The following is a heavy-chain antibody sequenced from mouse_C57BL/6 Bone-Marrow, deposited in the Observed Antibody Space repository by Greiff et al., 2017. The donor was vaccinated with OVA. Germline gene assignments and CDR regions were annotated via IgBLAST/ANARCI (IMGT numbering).Heavy chain of an antibody. V-gene: IGHV1-55*01. CDR3: ARGDYFDY. CDR1: GYTFTSYW. Sequence: QVHVKQSGAELVKPGASVKMSCKASGYTFTSYWITWVKQRPGQGLEWIGDIYPGSGSTNYNEKFKSKATLTVDTSSSTAYMQLSSLTSEDSAVYYCARGDYFDYWGQGTTLTVSS. CDR2: IYPGSGST. J-gene: IGHJ2*01.